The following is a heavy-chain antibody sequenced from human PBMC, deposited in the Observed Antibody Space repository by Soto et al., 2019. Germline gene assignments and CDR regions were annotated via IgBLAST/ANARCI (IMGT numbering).Heavy chain of an antibody. CDR2: ISGSGGST. V-gene: IGHV3-23*01. J-gene: IGHJ4*02. CDR1: GFTFSSYA. CDR3: AKSKTKGDYGDYEGYYFDY. Sequence: SGGSLRLSCAASGFTFSSYAMSWVRQAPGKGLEWVSAISGSGGSTYYADSVKGRFTISRDNSKNTLYLQMNSLRAEDTAVYYCAKSKTKGDYGDYEGYYFDYWGQGTLVTVSS. D-gene: IGHD4-17*01.